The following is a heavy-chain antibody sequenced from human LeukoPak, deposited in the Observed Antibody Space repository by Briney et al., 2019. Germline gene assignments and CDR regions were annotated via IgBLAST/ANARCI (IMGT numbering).Heavy chain of an antibody. Sequence: GGSLRLSCAASGFTFNNYWMTWVRQAPGKGLEWVASIKPDGSEKYYVDYVKGRFTISRDNTKKSVSLQMDSLRAEDTAVYYCARDHGGGDYVGYYGMDVWGQGTTVTVSS. D-gene: IGHD2-21*02. V-gene: IGHV3-7*01. J-gene: IGHJ6*02. CDR3: ARDHGGGDYVGYYGMDV. CDR2: IKPDGSEK. CDR1: GFTFNNYW.